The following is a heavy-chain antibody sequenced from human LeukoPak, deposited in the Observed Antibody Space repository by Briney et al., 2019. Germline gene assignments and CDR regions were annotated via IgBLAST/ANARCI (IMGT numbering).Heavy chain of an antibody. CDR3: ARGGGRGYSYGRMDY. CDR2: IYTSGST. V-gene: IGHV4-61*02. Sequence: PSETLSLTCTVSGGSISSGSYYWSWIRQPAGKGLEWIGRIYTSGSTNYNPSLKSRVTISVDTSKNQFSLKLSSVTAADTAVYYCARGGGRGYSYGRMDYWGQGTLVTVSS. CDR1: GGSISSGSYY. J-gene: IGHJ4*02. D-gene: IGHD5-18*01.